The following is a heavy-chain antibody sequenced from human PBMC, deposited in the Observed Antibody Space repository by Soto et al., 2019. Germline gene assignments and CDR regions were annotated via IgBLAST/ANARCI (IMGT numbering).Heavy chain of an antibody. D-gene: IGHD1-20*01. V-gene: IGHV1-3*01. CDR2: INAGNGNT. CDR3: ARAITVKFYWFDP. J-gene: IGHJ5*02. CDR1: GYTFTSYA. Sequence: ASVKVSCKASGYTFTSYAMHWVRQAPGQRLEWMGWINAGNGNTKYSQKFQGRVTITRDTSASTAYMELSSLRSEDTAVYYCARAITVKFYWFDPWGQGTLVTVSS.